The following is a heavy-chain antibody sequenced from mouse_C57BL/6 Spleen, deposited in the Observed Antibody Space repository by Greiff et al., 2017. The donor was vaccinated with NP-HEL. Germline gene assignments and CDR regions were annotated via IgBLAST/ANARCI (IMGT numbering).Heavy chain of an antibody. CDR1: GYTFTDYE. CDR2: IDPETGGT. Sequence: QVQLKQSGAELVRPGASVTLSCKASGYTFTDYEMHWVKQTPVHGLEWIGAIDPETGGTAYNQKFKGKAILTADKSSSTAYMELRSLTSEDSAVYYCARGDYYGSRSFAYWGQGTLVTVSA. V-gene: IGHV1-15*01. CDR3: ARGDYYGSRSFAY. J-gene: IGHJ3*01. D-gene: IGHD1-1*01.